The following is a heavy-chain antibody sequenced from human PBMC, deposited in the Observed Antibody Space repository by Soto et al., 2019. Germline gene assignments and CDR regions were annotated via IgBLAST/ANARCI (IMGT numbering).Heavy chain of an antibody. Sequence: PGGSQRLSYAASGFTFSGPAVLWVRQTSGKGLEWVGRIRSKANSYATEYPASVKGRFTISRDDSKNTAYLQMNSLKAEDTAVYYCATHTRDGYNDEYYFDYWGRGTLVTSPQ. D-gene: IGHD2-21*01. CDR3: ATHTRDGYNDEYYFDY. CDR2: IRSKANSYAT. CDR1: GFTFSGPA. V-gene: IGHV3-73*01. J-gene: IGHJ4*02.